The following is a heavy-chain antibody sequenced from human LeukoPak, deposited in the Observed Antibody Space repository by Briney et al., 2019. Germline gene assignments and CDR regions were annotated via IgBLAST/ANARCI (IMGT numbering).Heavy chain of an antibody. CDR3: ARDGYSSGWNWFDP. V-gene: IGHV3-33*01. Sequence: GGSLRLSCAASGFTFSSYGMHWVRQAPGKGLEWVAVIWYDGSSKYYADSVKGRFTISRDNSKNTLYPQMNSLRAEDTAMYYCARDGYSSGWNWFDPWGQGTLVTVSS. D-gene: IGHD6-19*01. J-gene: IGHJ5*02. CDR2: IWYDGSSK. CDR1: GFTFSSYG.